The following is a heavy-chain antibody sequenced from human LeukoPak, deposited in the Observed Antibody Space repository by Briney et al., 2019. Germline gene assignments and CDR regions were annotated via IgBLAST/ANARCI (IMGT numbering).Heavy chain of an antibody. CDR2: TRNKANSYTT. J-gene: IGHJ3*02. CDR1: GFTFSDRY. D-gene: IGHD3-22*01. CDR3: AILVVITDLGSFDI. Sequence: GGSLRLSCAASGFTFSDRYMDWVRQAPGKGLEWVGRTRNKANSYTTEYAASVKGRFTISRDDSKNSLYLQMNSLKTEDTAVYYCAILVVITDLGSFDIWGQGTMVTVSS. V-gene: IGHV3-72*01.